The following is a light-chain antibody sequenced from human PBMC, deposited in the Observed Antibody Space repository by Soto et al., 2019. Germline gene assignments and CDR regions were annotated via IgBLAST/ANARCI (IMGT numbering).Light chain of an antibody. V-gene: IGKV3-20*01. CDR2: GAS. Sequence: EVVLAQSPGTLSLSPGERATLSCRASQTVSSDYVAWYQQRAGQAPRLLLYGASTRASGIPDRFSGSGSGTDFTLTITRLEPEDFAVYHCQQYESSPHTFGQGTKLEFK. CDR3: QQYESSPHT. CDR1: QTVSSDY. J-gene: IGKJ2*01.